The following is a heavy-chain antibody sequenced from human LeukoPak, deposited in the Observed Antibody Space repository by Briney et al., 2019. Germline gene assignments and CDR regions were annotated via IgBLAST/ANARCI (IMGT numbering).Heavy chain of an antibody. CDR2: ISSSGST. Sequence: PSETLSLTCTVSGGSVSTSSYFWDWIRQPPGKGLEWIGTISSSGSTYSNPSLKSRVTVSLDTSKNQFSLKLSSVTAADTAVYCCAREYFSANYFFYYMDVWGTGTAVTVSS. V-gene: IGHV4-39*07. J-gene: IGHJ6*03. CDR3: AREYFSANYFFYYMDV. D-gene: IGHD3-3*01. CDR1: GGSVSTSSYF.